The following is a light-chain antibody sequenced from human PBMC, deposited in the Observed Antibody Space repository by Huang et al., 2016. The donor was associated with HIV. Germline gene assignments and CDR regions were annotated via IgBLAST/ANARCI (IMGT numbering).Light chain of an antibody. CDR1: QSVLYSSNSKNY. CDR2: WAS. V-gene: IGKV4-1*01. J-gene: IGKJ1*01. CDR3: QQYYRLPQT. Sequence: DIVMTQSPDSLTVSLVERATIKCRSSQSVLYSSNSKNYLAWFQQKPGRAPRLLIYWASARESGVPDRFSGSGSGTDFTLTSDRLEAEDAAIYYCQQYYRLPQTFGQGTRVEIK.